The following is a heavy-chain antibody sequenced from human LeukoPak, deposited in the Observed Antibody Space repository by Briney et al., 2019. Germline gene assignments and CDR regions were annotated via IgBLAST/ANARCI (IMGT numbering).Heavy chain of an antibody. J-gene: IGHJ5*02. Sequence: GASVKLSCKASGYTFTGYYMHWVRQAPAQGLEWMGWINPNSGGTNYAQKFQGRVTMTRDTSIRTAYMELSRLRSDDTAVYYCARVGGCFYGGNSCCWFDPWGQGTLVTVSS. V-gene: IGHV1-2*02. CDR3: ARVGGCFYGGNSCCWFDP. CDR2: INPNSGGT. CDR1: GYTFTGYY. D-gene: IGHD4-23*01.